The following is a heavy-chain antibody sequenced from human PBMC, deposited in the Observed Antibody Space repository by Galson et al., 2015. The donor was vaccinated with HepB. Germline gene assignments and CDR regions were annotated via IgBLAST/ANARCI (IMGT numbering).Heavy chain of an antibody. J-gene: IGHJ4*02. V-gene: IGHV2-70*01. CDR1: GFSLTTNGMC. CDR2: IDWDDEK. Sequence: PALVKPTQTLTLTCTFSGFSLTTNGMCVSWIRQPAGKALEWLAHIDWDDEKYYTPALKNRLTISKDASKNQVVLTMTDMEPIDTGTYYCARTSLVGATLDYWGQGARVIVSS. CDR3: ARTSLVGATLDY. D-gene: IGHD1-26*01.